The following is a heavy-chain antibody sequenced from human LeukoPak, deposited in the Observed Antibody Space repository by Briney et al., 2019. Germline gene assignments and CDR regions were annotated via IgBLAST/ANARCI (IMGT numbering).Heavy chain of an antibody. CDR2: INPSGGST. V-gene: IGHV1-46*01. Sequence: GASVKVSCKASGYTFTSYYMHWVRQAPGQGLEWMGIINPSGGSTSYAQKFQGRVTMTRDTSTSTVYMELSSLRSEDTAVYYCAREDAEIIVVVTASNAFDIWGQGTMVTVSS. CDR1: GYTFTSYY. CDR3: AREDAEIIVVVTASNAFDI. D-gene: IGHD2-21*02. J-gene: IGHJ3*02.